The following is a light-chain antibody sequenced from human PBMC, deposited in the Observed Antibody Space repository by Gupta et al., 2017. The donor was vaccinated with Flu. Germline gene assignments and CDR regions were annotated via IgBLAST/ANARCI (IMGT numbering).Light chain of an antibody. J-gene: IGLJ1*01. CDR3: GAWDINLSAYV. CDR1: SSNIGNNY. Sequence: QSVLTQPPSVSAAPGHKVTISCSGSSSNIGNNYVSWYQQLPGTAPKLLIYENNRRPSGIPDRFSGSKSGTSATLGITGLQTGDEADYFCGAWDINLSAYVFGPGTKVTVL. CDR2: ENN. V-gene: IGLV1-51*02.